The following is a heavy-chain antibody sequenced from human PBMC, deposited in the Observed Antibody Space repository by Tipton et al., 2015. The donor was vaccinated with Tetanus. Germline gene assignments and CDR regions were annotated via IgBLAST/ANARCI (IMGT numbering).Heavy chain of an antibody. CDR1: GGSFSGYY. CDR3: AREGSLYGDHGKNWFDP. J-gene: IGHJ5*02. CDR2: INHSGST. V-gene: IGHV4-34*01. D-gene: IGHD4-17*01. Sequence: TLSLTCAVYGGSFSGYYWSWIRQPPGKGLEWIGEINHSGSTNYNPSLKSRVTISVDTSKNQFSLKLSSVTAADTAVYYCAREGSLYGDHGKNWFDPWGQGTLVTVSS.